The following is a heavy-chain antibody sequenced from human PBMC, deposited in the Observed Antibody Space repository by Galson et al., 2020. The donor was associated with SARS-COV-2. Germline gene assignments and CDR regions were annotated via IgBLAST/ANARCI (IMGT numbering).Heavy chain of an antibody. CDR2: INHSGNT. Sequence: SNPLSLTCAVYDGSFSAYYWNWLRQPPGKGLEWRGEINHSGNTNYNPSLTSRVTMSVDTSKTQFSLSLNSVTAADTAVFYCARRVVSYTNSHVYWYFDLWGRGTLVTVSS. J-gene: IGHJ2*01. CDR1: DGSFSAYY. CDR3: ARRVVSYTNSHVYWYFDL. V-gene: IGHV4-34*01. D-gene: IGHD3-16*01.